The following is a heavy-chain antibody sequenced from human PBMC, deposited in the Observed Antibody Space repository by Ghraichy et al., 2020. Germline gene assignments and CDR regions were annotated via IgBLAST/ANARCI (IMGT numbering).Heavy chain of an antibody. J-gene: IGHJ4*02. CDR1: GGSISSGGYY. CDR2: IYYSGST. CDR3: ARVKDLTYYYDSSGYTPYFDY. V-gene: IGHV4-31*03. Sequence: SETLSLTCTVSGGSISSGGYYWSWIRQHPGKGLEWIGYIYYSGSTYYNPSLKSRVTISVDTSKNQFSLKLSSVTAADTAVYYCARVKDLTYYYDSSGYTPYFDYWGQGTLVTVSS. D-gene: IGHD3-22*01.